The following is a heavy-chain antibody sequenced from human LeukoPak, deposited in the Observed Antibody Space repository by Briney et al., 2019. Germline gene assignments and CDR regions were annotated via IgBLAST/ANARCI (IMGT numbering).Heavy chain of an antibody. V-gene: IGHV3-48*01. CDR1: GFTFSNYA. CDR2: ISSSSSTI. J-gene: IGHJ4*02. Sequence: GGSLRLSCAASGFTFSNYAMRWVRQAPGKGLEWVSYISSSSSTIYYADSVKGRFTISRDNAKNSLYLQMNSLRAEDTAVHYCAREEKRVYAAMVNWGQGTLVTVSS. D-gene: IGHD5-18*01. CDR3: AREEKRVYAAMVN.